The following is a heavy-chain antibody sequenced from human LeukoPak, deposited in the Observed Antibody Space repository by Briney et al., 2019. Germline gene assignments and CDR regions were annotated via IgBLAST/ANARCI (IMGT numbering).Heavy chain of an antibody. CDR1: GGSFSGYY. D-gene: IGHD3-16*01. J-gene: IGHJ4*02. CDR2: INHSGST. V-gene: IGHV4-34*01. Sequence: PSETLSLTCAVYGGSFSGYYWSWIRQPPGKGLEWIGEINHSGSTNYNPSLKSRVTISVDTSKNQFSLKLSSVTAADTAVYYCARKSSRITFGGVALDYWGQGTLVTVSS. CDR3: ARKSSRITFGGVALDY.